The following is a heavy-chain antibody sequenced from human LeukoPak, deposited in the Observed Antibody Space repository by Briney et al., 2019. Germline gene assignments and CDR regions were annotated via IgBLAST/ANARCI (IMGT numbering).Heavy chain of an antibody. J-gene: IGHJ5*02. D-gene: IGHD3-22*01. CDR1: GFTFSSYS. CDR2: IRYDGSNK. Sequence: GGSLRLSCAASGFTFSSYSMNWVRQAPGKGLEWVAFIRYDGSNKYYADSVKGRFTISRDNSKTTLYLQMNSLRAEDTAVYYCAKDSSDSSGYYYASNRFDPWGQGTLVTVSS. V-gene: IGHV3-30*02. CDR3: AKDSSDSSGYYYASNRFDP.